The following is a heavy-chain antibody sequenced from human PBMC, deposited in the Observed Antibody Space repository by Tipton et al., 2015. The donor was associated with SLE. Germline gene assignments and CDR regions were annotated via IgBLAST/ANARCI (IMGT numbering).Heavy chain of an antibody. D-gene: IGHD7-27*01. V-gene: IGHV4-38-2*01. J-gene: IGHJ4*02. CDR2: IYHSGST. CDR3: ARGPGTEGY. Sequence: LRLSCAVSGYSISSGYYWGWIRQPPGKGLEWIGSIYHSGSTYYNPSLKSRVTISVDTSKNQFSLKLSSVTAADTAVYYCARGPGTEGYWGQGTLVTVSS. CDR1: GYSISSGYY.